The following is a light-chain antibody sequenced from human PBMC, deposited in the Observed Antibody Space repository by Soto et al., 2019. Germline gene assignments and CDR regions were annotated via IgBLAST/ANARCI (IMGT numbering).Light chain of an antibody. CDR2: EDN. V-gene: IGLV6-57*04. CDR1: SGSIASNY. CDR3: QSYDSSPHVV. J-gene: IGLJ2*01. Sequence: NFMLTQPHSVSESPGKTVTISCTRSSGSIASNYVQWYQQRPGSAPTTVIYEDNQRPSGVPDRFSGSIDSSSNSASLTISGLKTEDEADYYGQSYDSSPHVVFGGGTKLTVL.